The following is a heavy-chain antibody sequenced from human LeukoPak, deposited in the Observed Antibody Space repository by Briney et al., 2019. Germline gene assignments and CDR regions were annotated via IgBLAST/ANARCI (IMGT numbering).Heavy chain of an antibody. CDR2: VKSKTDGGTT. D-gene: IGHD3-22*01. CDR1: GFTFSNAW. Sequence: PGGSLRLSCAASGFTFSNAWMSWVRQAPGKGLEWVGRVKSKTDGGTTDYAAPVKGRFTISRDDSKNTLYLQMNSLKTEDTAVYYCTTAESDSSGYYFLPFDYWGQGTLVTVSS. CDR3: TTAESDSSGYYFLPFDY. V-gene: IGHV3-15*01. J-gene: IGHJ4*02.